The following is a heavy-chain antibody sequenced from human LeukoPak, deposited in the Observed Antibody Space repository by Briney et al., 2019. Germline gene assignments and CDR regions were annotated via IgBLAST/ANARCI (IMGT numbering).Heavy chain of an antibody. CDR1: GFTFSSYS. CDR2: ISSSSSTI. CDR3: ARGVVVVAVDSGNWFDP. V-gene: IGHV3-48*01. D-gene: IGHD3-22*01. Sequence: GGSLRLSCAASGFTFSSYSMNWVRQAPGKGLEWVSYISSSSSTIYYADSVKGRFTISRDNSKNTLYLQMNSLRAEDTAVYYCARGVVVVAVDSGNWFDPWGQGTLVTVSS. J-gene: IGHJ5*02.